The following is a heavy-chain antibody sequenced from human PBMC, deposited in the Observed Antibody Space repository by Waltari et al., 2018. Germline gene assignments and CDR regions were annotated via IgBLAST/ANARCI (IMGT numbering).Heavy chain of an antibody. Sequence: EVQLLESGGGLVQPGGSLRLSCAASGFTFSSYAMSWVRQAPGKGLEWVAAISGSGGSTYYADSVKGRFTISRDNSKNTLYRQMNSLRAEDTAVYYCAKARREITIFGVVIRGFDYWGQGTLVTVSS. CDR3: AKARREITIFGVVIRGFDY. CDR1: GFTFSSYA. V-gene: IGHV3-23*01. CDR2: ISGSGGST. J-gene: IGHJ4*02. D-gene: IGHD3-3*01.